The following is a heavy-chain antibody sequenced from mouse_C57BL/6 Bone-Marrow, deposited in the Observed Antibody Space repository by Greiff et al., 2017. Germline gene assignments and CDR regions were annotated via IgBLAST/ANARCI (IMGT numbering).Heavy chain of an antibody. V-gene: IGHV1-64*01. J-gene: IGHJ2*01. Sequence: QVQLKQPGAELVKPGASVKLSCKASGYTFTSYWMHWVKQRPGQGLEWIGMIHPNSGSTNYNEKFKSKATLTVDKSSSTAYMQLSSLTSDDSAVYYCARWFPFDYWGQGTTLTVSS. CDR2: IHPNSGST. D-gene: IGHD2-2*01. CDR1: GYTFTSYW. CDR3: ARWFPFDY.